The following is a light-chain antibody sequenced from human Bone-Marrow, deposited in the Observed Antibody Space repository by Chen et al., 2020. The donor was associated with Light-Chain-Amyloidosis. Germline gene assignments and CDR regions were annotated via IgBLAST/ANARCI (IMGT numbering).Light chain of an antibody. CDR2: RDT. CDR1: DLPTQY. CDR3: QSADSSGTDEVI. J-gene: IGLJ2*01. V-gene: IGLV3-25*03. Sequence: SYELTQPPSVSVSPVQTARIPCSGDDLPTQYAYLYQQKPGQAPVLVIHRDTERPSGISERSAGSSEGTTATLTISGVQAEDEAEYHWQSADSSGTDEVICGGGTKLTGL.